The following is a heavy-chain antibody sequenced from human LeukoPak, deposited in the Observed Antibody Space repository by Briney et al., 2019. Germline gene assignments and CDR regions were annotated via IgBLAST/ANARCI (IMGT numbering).Heavy chain of an antibody. V-gene: IGHV3-11*01. CDR2: ISNTGSTI. CDR3: AKVKQSIAAAGRDYYFDY. J-gene: IGHJ4*02. CDR1: GFTFSDQY. D-gene: IGHD6-13*01. Sequence: GGSLRLSCAASGFTFSDQYMSWIRQAPGKGLEWPSYISNTGSTIYYADSVKGRFTISRDNAKNSLYLQMNSLRAEDTAVYYCAKVKQSIAAAGRDYYFDYWGQGTLVTVSS.